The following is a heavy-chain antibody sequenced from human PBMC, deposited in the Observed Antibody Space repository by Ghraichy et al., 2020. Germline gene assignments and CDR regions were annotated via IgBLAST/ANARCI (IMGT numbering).Heavy chain of an antibody. J-gene: IGHJ4*02. V-gene: IGHV3-74*01. D-gene: IGHD4-17*01. CDR3: ASSPVTTYGTALDH. Sequence: GGSLRLSCAASGFTFSTCWMHWVRQAPGKGLVWVSRLTSDGSTTVYADSVKGRFTISRVNAKNTLYLQMNSLRAEDTAVYYCASSPVTTYGTALDHWGQGTPVTVSS. CDR2: LTSDGSTT. CDR1: GFTFSTCW.